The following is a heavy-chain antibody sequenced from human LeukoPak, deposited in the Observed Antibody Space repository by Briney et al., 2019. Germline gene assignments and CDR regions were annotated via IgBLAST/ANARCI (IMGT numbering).Heavy chain of an antibody. D-gene: IGHD3-22*01. CDR3: ARVYYDSSGYYYLAPYYYYYMDV. Sequence: GGSLRLSCAASGFTFSSYWMSWVRQAPGKGLEWVANIKQDGSEKYYVDSVKGRFTISRDNAKNSLYLQMNSLRAEDTAVYYCARVYYDSSGYYYLAPYYYYYMDVWGKGTTVTVSS. V-gene: IGHV3-7*01. CDR1: GFTFSSYW. J-gene: IGHJ6*03. CDR2: IKQDGSEK.